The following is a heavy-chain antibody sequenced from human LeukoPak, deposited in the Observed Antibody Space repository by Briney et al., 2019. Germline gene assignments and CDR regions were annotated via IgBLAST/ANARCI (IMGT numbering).Heavy chain of an antibody. CDR1: GFTFSSYA. V-gene: IGHV3-30*04. J-gene: IGHJ4*02. CDR3: ASSWYSTTPDY. CDR2: ISYDGSNK. D-gene: IGHD6-13*01. Sequence: GRSLTLSCAASGFTFSSYAMHWVRQAPGKGLEWVAVISYDGSNKYYADSVKGRFTISRDNSKNTLYLQMNSLRAEDTAVYYCASSWYSTTPDYWGQGTLVTVSS.